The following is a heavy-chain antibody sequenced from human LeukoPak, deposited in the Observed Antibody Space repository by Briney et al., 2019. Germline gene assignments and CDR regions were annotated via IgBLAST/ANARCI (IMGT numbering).Heavy chain of an antibody. J-gene: IGHJ4*02. V-gene: IGHV4-39*01. CDR1: GGSISSSSYY. CDR3: VKTNSYGYSNFDY. CDR2: IYYSGST. D-gene: IGHD5-18*01. Sequence: PSETLSLTCTVSGGSISSSSYYWGWIRQPPGKGLEWIGSIYYSGSTYYNPSLKSRVTISVDTSKNQFSLKLSSVTAADTAVYYCVKTNSYGYSNFDYWGQGTLVTVSS.